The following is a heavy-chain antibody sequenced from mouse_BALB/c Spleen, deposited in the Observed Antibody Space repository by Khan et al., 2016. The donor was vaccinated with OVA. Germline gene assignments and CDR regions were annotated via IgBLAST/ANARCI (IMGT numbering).Heavy chain of an antibody. V-gene: IGHV5-6*01. D-gene: IGHD4-1*01. CDR3: ATHLTGTFAY. Sequence: EVELVESGGDLVKSGGSLKLSCAASGFTFSPYSMSWVRQTPDKRLEWVATISSAGDYTYYPDSVKGRSNISRDNAKNTLYLQMSSLKSEDTAIYDCATHLTGTFAYWGQGTLVTVSA. CDR1: GFTFSPYS. J-gene: IGHJ3*01. CDR2: ISSAGDYT.